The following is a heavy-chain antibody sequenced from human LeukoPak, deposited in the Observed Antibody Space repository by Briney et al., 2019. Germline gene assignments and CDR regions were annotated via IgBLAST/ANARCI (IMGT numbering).Heavy chain of an antibody. V-gene: IGHV4-34*01. J-gene: IGHJ4*02. CDR2: INHSGST. D-gene: IGHD3-16*01. CDR1: GGSFRGYY. CDR3: ARDGKRTSMITSGGARPHYFDY. Sequence: PSETLSLTCAVYGGSFRGYYGSWLPQPPGKGLEWFGEINHSGSTNYNPSLKSRVTISVDRSKSQFSLKLSSVTAADTAVFYCARDGKRTSMITSGGARPHYFDYWGQGALVTVSS.